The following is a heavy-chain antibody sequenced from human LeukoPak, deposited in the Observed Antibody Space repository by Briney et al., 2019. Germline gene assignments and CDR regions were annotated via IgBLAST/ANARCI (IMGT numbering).Heavy chain of an antibody. CDR3: TRRRHKFDFYDV. D-gene: IGHD3/OR15-3a*01. J-gene: IGHJ3*01. V-gene: IGHV4-39*01. CDR1: GDSIISNIYW. CDR2: TFYTVRT. Sequence: SETLSLTCTVSGDSIISNIYWWDWVRLPPGKGLESIVATFYTVRTFYSPSRNSRVTLSGATSENQFSLDLSSATAQNPPVHYCTRRRHKFDFYDVWGKGTRVTVSS.